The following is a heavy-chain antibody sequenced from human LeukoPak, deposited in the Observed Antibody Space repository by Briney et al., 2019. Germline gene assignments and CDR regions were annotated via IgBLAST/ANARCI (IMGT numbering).Heavy chain of an antibody. D-gene: IGHD3-10*01. CDR2: MNHSGST. CDR1: GGSFSGYY. J-gene: IGHJ6*03. Sequence: SETLSLTCAVYGGSFSGYYWSWIRQPPGKGLEWIGEMNHSGSTNYNPSLKSRVAISVDTSKNQFSLRLSSVTAADTAVYYCARLTKNDSGTYRFGKKKRGYMDVWGKGTTVTISS. V-gene: IGHV4-34*01. CDR3: ARLTKNDSGTYRFGKKKRGYMDV.